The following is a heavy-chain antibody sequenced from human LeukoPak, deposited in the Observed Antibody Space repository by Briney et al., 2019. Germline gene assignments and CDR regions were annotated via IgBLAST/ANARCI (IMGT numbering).Heavy chain of an antibody. D-gene: IGHD6-13*01. J-gene: IGHJ3*02. V-gene: IGHV3-30-3*01. CDR1: GFTFSSYA. CDR3: ADDKAAAGHEEAFDI. CDR2: ISYDGSNK. Sequence: GGSLRLSCAASGFTFSSYAMHWVRQAPGKGLEWVAVISYDGSNKYYADSVKGRFTTSRDNSKNTLYLQMNSLRAEDTAVYYCADDKAAAGHEEAFDIWGQGTMVTVSS.